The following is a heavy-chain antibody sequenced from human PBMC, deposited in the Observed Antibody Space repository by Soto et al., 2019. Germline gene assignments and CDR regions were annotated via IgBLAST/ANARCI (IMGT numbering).Heavy chain of an antibody. Sequence: QVQLQESGPGLVKPSDTLSLTCAVSGYSISSSNWWGWIRQPPGKGLEWIGYIYYSGTTYYNPSLNTRVNMSVDTSKNQFSLKLTSVTAVDTAVYYCARRQIQGPIDYWGQGTLVTVSS. J-gene: IGHJ4*02. CDR3: ARRQIQGPIDY. V-gene: IGHV4-28*01. CDR2: IYYSGTT. CDR1: GYSISSSNW.